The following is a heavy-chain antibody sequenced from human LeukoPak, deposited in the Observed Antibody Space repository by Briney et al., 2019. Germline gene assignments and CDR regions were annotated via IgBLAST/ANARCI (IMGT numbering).Heavy chain of an antibody. D-gene: IGHD6-19*01. CDR2: ISYDGSNK. CDR1: GFTFSSYA. CDR3: ARPSLTGYSSGQFDY. Sequence: PGGSLRLSCAASGFTFSSYAMHWVRQAPGKGLEWVAVISYDGSNKYYADSVKGRFTISRDNSKNTLYLQMNSLRAEDTAVYYCARPSLTGYSSGQFDYWGQGTLVTVSS. V-gene: IGHV3-30-3*01. J-gene: IGHJ4*02.